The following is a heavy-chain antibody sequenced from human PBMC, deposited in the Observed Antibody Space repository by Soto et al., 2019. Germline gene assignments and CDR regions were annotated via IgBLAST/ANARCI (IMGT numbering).Heavy chain of an antibody. CDR2: VYYSGST. V-gene: IGHV4-59*01. D-gene: IGHD2-21*02. CDR3: VRDYRVTGFDT. J-gene: IGHJ5*02. Sequence: SETLSLTCTVSNGSIGSYYWTLVRQPPGKGLEWIGYVYYSGSTNYNPSLKSRVGMSIDTSKNQFSLELKSVTAADTATYFCVRDYRVTGFDTWGQGILVTVSS. CDR1: NGSIGSYY.